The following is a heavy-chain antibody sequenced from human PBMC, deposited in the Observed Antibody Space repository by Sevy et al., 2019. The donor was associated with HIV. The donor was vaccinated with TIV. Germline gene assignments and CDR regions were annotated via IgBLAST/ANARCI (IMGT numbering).Heavy chain of an antibody. CDR3: ARGTSDYYDSSGYYPG. J-gene: IGHJ4*02. CDR2: IIPIFGTA. D-gene: IGHD3-22*01. V-gene: IGHV1-69*13. Sequence: ASVKVSCKASGGTFSSYAISWVRQAPGQGLEWMGGIIPIFGTANYAQKFQGRVTITADESTSTAYMELSSLRSEDTAVYYCARGTSDYYDSSGYYPGWGQGTLVTVSS. CDR1: GGTFSSYA.